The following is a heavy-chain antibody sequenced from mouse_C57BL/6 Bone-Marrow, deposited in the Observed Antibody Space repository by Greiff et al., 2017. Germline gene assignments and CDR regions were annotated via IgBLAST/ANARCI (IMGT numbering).Heavy chain of an antibody. D-gene: IGHD2-10*01. CDR1: GYTFTSYW. CDR3: AIPGAYYGNYVRYAMDY. Sequence: QVQLQQPGAELVKPGASVKLSCKASGYTFTSYWMHWVKQRPGRGLEWIGRIDPNSGGTKYNEKFKSKATLTVDKPYSTAYMQLSSLTSEDTAVYYCAIPGAYYGNYVRYAMDYWGQGTSVTVSS. CDR2: IDPNSGGT. J-gene: IGHJ4*01. V-gene: IGHV1-62-3*01.